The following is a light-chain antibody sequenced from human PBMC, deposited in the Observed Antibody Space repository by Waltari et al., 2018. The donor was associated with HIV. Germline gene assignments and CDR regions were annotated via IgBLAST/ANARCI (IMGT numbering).Light chain of an antibody. CDR1: SSNIGSNS. V-gene: IGLV1-44*01. J-gene: IGLJ1*01. CDR2: TNN. CDR3: AAWDASLQGSYV. Sequence: QSVLTQPPSASGIPGQRVTISCSGSSSNIGSNSVNWYQQLPGTAPRLLISTNNLRPSGVLDRFAGAKSGTAASRAISGLQPEDEADYYSAAWDASLQGSYVRGTGPKVTGL.